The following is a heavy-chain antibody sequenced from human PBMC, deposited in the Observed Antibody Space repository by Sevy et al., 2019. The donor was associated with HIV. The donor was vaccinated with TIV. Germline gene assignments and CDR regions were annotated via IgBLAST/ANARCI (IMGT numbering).Heavy chain of an antibody. CDR3: ARGRRITMIAVGGGGFDI. Sequence: GGSLRLSCAASGFTLSSYGMHWVRQAPGKGLEWVAVISYDGSNKYYADSVKGRFTISRDNSKNTLYLQMNSLRAEDTAVYYCARGRRITMIAVGGGGFDIWGQGSMVTVSS. CDR1: GFTLSSYG. CDR2: ISYDGSNK. J-gene: IGHJ3*02. D-gene: IGHD3-22*01. V-gene: IGHV3-30-3*01.